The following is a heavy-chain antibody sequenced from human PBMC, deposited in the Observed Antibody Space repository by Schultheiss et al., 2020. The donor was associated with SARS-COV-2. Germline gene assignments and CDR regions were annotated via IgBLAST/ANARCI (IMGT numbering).Heavy chain of an antibody. D-gene: IGHD6-19*01. V-gene: IGHV3-23*01. CDR2: ISGSGGST. Sequence: GGSLRLSCAASGFTFSSYAMSWVRQAPGKGLEWVSAISGSGGSTYYADSVKGRFTISRDNSKNTLYLQMNSLRAEDTAVYYCARCVLGQWLIRGLDYFDYWGQGTLVTVSS. J-gene: IGHJ4*02. CDR3: ARCVLGQWLIRGLDYFDY. CDR1: GFTFSSYA.